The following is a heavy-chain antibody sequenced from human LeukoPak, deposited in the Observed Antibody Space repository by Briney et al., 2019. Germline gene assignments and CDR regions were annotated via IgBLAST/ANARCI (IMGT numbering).Heavy chain of an antibody. Sequence: ASVKVSCKASGYTFTSYNMHWVRQAPGQGLEWMGIINPSGGSTSYAQKFQGRVTMTRDTSTSTVYMELSSLRSEDTAVYYCAREYYYDSSGYNWFDPWGQGTLVTVSS. CDR1: GYTFTSYN. V-gene: IGHV1-46*01. CDR2: INPSGGST. D-gene: IGHD3-22*01. J-gene: IGHJ5*02. CDR3: AREYYYDSSGYNWFDP.